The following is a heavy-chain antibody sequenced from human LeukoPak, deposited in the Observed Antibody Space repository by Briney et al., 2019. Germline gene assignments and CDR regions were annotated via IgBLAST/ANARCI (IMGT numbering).Heavy chain of an antibody. CDR2: IYYSGST. CDR3: ARRVGAFDI. J-gene: IGHJ3*02. V-gene: IGHV4-39*01. D-gene: IGHD2-15*01. Sequence: SETLSPTCTVSGGSISSSSYYWGWIRQPPGKGLEWIGSIYYSGSTYYNPSLKSRVTISVDTSKNQFSLKLSSVTAADTAVYYCARRVGAFDIWGQGTMVTVSS. CDR1: GGSISSSSYY.